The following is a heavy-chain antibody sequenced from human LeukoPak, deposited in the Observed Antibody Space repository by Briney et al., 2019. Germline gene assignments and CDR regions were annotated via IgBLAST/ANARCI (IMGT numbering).Heavy chain of an antibody. Sequence: PGGSLRLSCAASGFTFSSYWMSWVRQAPGKGLDWVVNIKQDGSEKYYVDSVKGRFTISRDNAKNPLYLQMNSLRAEDTAVYHCARDRGYSSGWYSGNFDYWGQGTLVTVSS. J-gene: IGHJ4*02. CDR3: ARDRGYSSGWYSGNFDY. V-gene: IGHV3-7*01. CDR1: GFTFSSYW. CDR2: IKQDGSEK. D-gene: IGHD6-19*01.